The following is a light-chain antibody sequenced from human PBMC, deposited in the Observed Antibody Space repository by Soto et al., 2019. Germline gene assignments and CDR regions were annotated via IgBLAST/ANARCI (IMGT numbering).Light chain of an antibody. CDR1: QSVLYTSNNKNQ. Sequence: DIVMTQSPDSLAVSLGERATINCKSSQSVLYTSNNKNQLAWYQQKPGQPPKLLIYWASTRESGVPDRFSGSESGTDFTLTISSLQAEDVAVYYCHQYFNTPYTFGQGTKLEIK. V-gene: IGKV4-1*01. J-gene: IGKJ2*01. CDR2: WAS. CDR3: HQYFNTPYT.